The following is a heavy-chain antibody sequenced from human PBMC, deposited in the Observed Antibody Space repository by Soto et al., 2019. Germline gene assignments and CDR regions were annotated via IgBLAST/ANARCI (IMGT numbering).Heavy chain of an antibody. CDR2: IYPGDHET. J-gene: IGHJ4*02. D-gene: IGHD6-13*01. V-gene: IGHV5-51*01. CDR3: ARSPRSSPYFDY. Sequence: GESLKISCQCSGYTFSNFWIGWVRQLPGKGLEWMGIIYPGDHETRYSPSFHGKVTISADKSINTAYLQWNSLEASDSAFYFCARSPRSSPYFDYWGQGALVTVSS. CDR1: GYTFSNFW.